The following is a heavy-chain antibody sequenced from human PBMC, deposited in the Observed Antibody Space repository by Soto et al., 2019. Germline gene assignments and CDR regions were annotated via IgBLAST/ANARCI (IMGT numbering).Heavy chain of an antibody. Sequence: PGGSLRLSCAASGVTFSRYAMHWVRQAPGKGLEWVAVISYDGSNKYYVDSVKGRFTISRDNSKNTPYLQMNSLRAEDTAVYYCARDQGSRLYYYGMDVWGQGTTVTVSS. D-gene: IGHD3-10*01. V-gene: IGHV3-30-3*01. J-gene: IGHJ6*02. CDR2: ISYDGSNK. CDR1: GVTFSRYA. CDR3: ARDQGSRLYYYGMDV.